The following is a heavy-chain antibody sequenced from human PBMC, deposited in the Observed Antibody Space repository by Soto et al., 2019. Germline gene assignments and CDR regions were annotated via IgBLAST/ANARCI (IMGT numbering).Heavy chain of an antibody. V-gene: IGHV3-33*01. CDR2: IWCDGSNK. CDR3: ATAGPY. CDR1: GFTFSSYG. J-gene: IGHJ4*02. Sequence: QVQLVESGGGVVQPGRSLRLSCAASGFTFSSYGMHWVRQAPGKGLEWVAVIWCDGSNKLYADSVKGRFTISRDNSKNTVSLQMNGLRDEDSAAYYCATAGPYWGQGTLVTVSS.